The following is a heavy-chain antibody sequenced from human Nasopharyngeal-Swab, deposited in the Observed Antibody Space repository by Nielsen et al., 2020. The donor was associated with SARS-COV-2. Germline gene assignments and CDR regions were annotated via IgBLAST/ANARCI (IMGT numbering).Heavy chain of an antibody. D-gene: IGHD3-3*01. CDR1: GGSISSGGYY. Sequence: SETLSLTCTVSGGSISSGGYYWSWIRQHPGKGLEWIGYIYYSGCTYYNPTLKSRVTISVDTSKNQFSLQLSSVTAADTAVYYCARANRSGIFGVVLYFDYWGQGTLVTVSS. V-gene: IGHV4-31*03. CDR2: IYYSGCT. J-gene: IGHJ4*02. CDR3: ARANRSGIFGVVLYFDY.